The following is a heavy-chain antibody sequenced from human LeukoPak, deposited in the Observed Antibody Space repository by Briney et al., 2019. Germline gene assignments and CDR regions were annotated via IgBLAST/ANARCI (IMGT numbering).Heavy chain of an antibody. CDR2: INSDGSRT. D-gene: IGHD6-13*01. Sequence: PGGSLRLSCAASEFTFSSYWMHWVRQAPGKGLVWVSRINSDGSRTSYADSVKGRFTISRDNAKNTLYLQMNSLRAEDTAVYYCRIAAAGSDYWGQGTLVTVSS. CDR3: RIAAAGSDY. J-gene: IGHJ4*02. CDR1: EFTFSSYW. V-gene: IGHV3-74*01.